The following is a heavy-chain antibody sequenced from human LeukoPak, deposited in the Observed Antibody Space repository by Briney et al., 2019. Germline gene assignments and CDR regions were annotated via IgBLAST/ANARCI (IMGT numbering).Heavy chain of an antibody. CDR2: ISYDGSNK. V-gene: IGHV3-30*04. CDR3: ARGVVVVVAATSNWFDP. CDR1: GFTFSSYA. D-gene: IGHD2-15*01. J-gene: IGHJ5*02. Sequence: GGSLRLSCAASGFTFSSYAMHWVRQAPGKGREWVAVISYDGSNKYYADSVKGRFTISRDNSKNTLYLQMNSLRAEDTAVYYCARGVVVVVAATSNWFDPWGQGTLVTVSS.